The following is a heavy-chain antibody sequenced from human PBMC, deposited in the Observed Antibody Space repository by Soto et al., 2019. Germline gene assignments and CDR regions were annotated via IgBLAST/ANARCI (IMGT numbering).Heavy chain of an antibody. J-gene: IGHJ5*02. CDR2: IYYSGST. Sequence: PSETLSLTCTVSGGSISSYYWSWIRQPPGKGLEWIGYIYYSGSTNYNPSLKSRVTISVDTSKNQFSLKLSSVTAADTAVYYCARGVDDSSGYLYPWGQGTLVTVSS. CDR1: GGSISSYY. D-gene: IGHD3-22*01. V-gene: IGHV4-59*01. CDR3: ARGVDDSSGYLYP.